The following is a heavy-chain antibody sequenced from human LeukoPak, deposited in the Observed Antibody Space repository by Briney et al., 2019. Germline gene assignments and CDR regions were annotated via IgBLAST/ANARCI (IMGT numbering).Heavy chain of an antibody. V-gene: IGHV3-7*01. CDR3: ARAGDKGDY. CDR2: IKQDGSEK. D-gene: IGHD4-23*01. Sequence: GGSLRLSCAASGFTFSSYWMSWVRQAPGKGLEWVANIKQDGSEKSYVDSVKGRFAISRDNAKNSLYLQMNSLRAEDTALYYCARAGDKGDYWGQGTLVTVSS. CDR1: GFTFSSYW. J-gene: IGHJ4*02.